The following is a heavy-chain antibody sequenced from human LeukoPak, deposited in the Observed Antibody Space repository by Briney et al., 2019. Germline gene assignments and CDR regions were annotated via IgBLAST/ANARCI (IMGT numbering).Heavy chain of an antibody. J-gene: IGHJ6*02. CDR1: GFTFSTYS. CDR3: ARVAFGLYVMDV. CDR2: ISSDSRYI. V-gene: IGHV3-21*01. D-gene: IGHD3/OR15-3a*01. Sequence: GGSLRLSCVVSGFTFSTYSMNWVRQAPGKGLEWVSSISSDSRYIFYADSLKGRFTISRDNAKNSLYLQLISLRAEDTAVYYCARVAFGLYVMDVWGQGTTVTVS.